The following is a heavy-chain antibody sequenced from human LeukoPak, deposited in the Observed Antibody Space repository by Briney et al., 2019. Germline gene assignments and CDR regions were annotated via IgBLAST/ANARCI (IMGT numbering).Heavy chain of an antibody. J-gene: IGHJ4*02. CDR3: AKDRLPSQYTGYIS. Sequence: GGSLRLSCAASGFTFSNYWMSWVRQAPGKGLEWVANIKQDGSEGFYVDSAKGRFTISRDNDENSLYLQMNSLGVEDTAVYYCAKDRLPSQYTGYISWGQGTLVTVSS. D-gene: IGHD5-24*01. CDR2: IKQDGSEG. CDR1: GFTFSNYW. V-gene: IGHV3-7*01.